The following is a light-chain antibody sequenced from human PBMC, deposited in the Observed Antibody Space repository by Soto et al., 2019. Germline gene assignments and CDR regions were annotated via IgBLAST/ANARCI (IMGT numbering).Light chain of an antibody. CDR1: SSDVGGYDY. J-gene: IGLJ1*01. V-gene: IGLV2-8*01. CDR3: SSYAGTTNYV. Sequence: QSVLTQPPSASGSPGQSVTISCTGTSSDVGGYDYVSWYQQYPGKAPKLMIYEVSKRPSGVPDRFSGSKSGNTASLTVSGLQAEDEADYYCSSYAGTTNYVFGTGTQLTVL. CDR2: EVS.